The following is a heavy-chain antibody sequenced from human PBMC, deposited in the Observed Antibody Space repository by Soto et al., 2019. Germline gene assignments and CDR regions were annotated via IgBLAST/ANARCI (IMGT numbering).Heavy chain of an antibody. CDR2: ISYDGSNK. D-gene: IGHD2-8*01. CDR3: SKEHNGVR. CDR1: GFTFSSYG. V-gene: IGHV3-30*18. Sequence: QVQLVESGGGVVQPGRSLRLSCAASGFTFSSYGMHWVRQAPGKGLEWVAVISYDGSNKYYADSVKGRFTISRDNSKNALYLKMNSTSAEDKAVYYWSKEHNGVRWGQATLDTVSS. J-gene: IGHJ4*02.